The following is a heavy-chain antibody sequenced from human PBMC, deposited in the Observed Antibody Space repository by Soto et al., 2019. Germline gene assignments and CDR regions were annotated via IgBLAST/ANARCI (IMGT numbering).Heavy chain of an antibody. Sequence: QVQLVQSGAEVKKPGSSVKVSCKASGGTFSSYAISWVRQAPGQGLEWMGGIIPIFGTANYAQKFQGRVTMTAEESTRTADMELSSLRSEDTGGYYCASSSAAIRFDYWGQGTLVTVCS. CDR2: IIPIFGTA. CDR3: ASSSAAIRFDY. CDR1: GGTFSSYA. D-gene: IGHD2-2*02. V-gene: IGHV1-69*01. J-gene: IGHJ4*02.